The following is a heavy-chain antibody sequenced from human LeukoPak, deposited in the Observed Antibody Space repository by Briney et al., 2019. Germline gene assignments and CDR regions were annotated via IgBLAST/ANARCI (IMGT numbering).Heavy chain of an antibody. CDR3: ARKADYGDSAYAFDI. Sequence: SETLSLTCTVSGGSISSSSYYWGWIRQPPGRGLEWIGYIYYSGSTNYNPSLKSRVTISVDTSKNQFSLKLSSVTAADTAVYYCARKADYGDSAYAFDIWGQGTMVTVSS. CDR1: GGSISSSSYY. CDR2: IYYSGST. V-gene: IGHV4-61*05. J-gene: IGHJ3*02. D-gene: IGHD4-17*01.